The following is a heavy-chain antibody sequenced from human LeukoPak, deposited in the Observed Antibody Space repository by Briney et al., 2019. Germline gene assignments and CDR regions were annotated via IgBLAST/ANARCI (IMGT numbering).Heavy chain of an antibody. CDR1: GFTFSTYW. J-gene: IGHJ3*02. Sequence: GGSLRLSCAASGFTFSTYWMSWVRQAPGKGLEWVAIINQDGSQKYYVDSVKGRFTISRDNAKNSLYLQMNSLRDEDTAVYYCARARLNIWGQGTMVTVSS. V-gene: IGHV3-7*04. CDR3: ARARLNI. D-gene: IGHD2-21*01. CDR2: INQDGSQK.